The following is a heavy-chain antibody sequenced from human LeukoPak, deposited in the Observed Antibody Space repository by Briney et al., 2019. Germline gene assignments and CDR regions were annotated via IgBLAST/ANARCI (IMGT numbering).Heavy chain of an antibody. V-gene: IGHV4-31*02. CDR3: ARGTGYGSGSHTFDY. J-gene: IGHJ4*02. Sequence: LRLSCAASGFTVDSNYLSWVRQAPGKGLEWIGYIYYSGSTYYNPSLKSRVTISVDTSKNQFSLKLSSVTAADTAVYYCARGTGYGSGSHTFDYWGQGTLVTVSS. D-gene: IGHD3-10*01. CDR2: IYYSGST. CDR1: GFTVDSNY.